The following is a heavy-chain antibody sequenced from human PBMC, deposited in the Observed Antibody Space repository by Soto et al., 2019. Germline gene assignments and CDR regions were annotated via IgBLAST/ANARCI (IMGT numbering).Heavy chain of an antibody. CDR3: ARVLAGDLARYDY. V-gene: IGHV6-1*01. CDR2: TYYRSKWYN. CDR1: GDSVSSNSVS. D-gene: IGHD7-27*01. J-gene: IGHJ4*02. Sequence: SQTLSLTCAISGDSVSSNSVSWNWIRQSPSRGLEWLGRTYYRSKWYNVYAISVKSRITINPDTSKNQFSLQLNSVTPEDTAVYYCARVLAGDLARYDYWGQGTLVIVSS.